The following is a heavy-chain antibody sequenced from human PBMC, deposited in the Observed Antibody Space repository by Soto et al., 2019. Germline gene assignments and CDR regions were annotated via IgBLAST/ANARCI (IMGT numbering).Heavy chain of an antibody. D-gene: IGHD6-19*01. V-gene: IGHV3-30*18. CDR2: VSHDGRNT. CDR1: GFTFSDYA. Sequence: VQLVESGGGVVQPGRSLRLSCAASGFTFSDYAMHWVRQAPGTGLEWVAVVSHDGRNTHYADSVKGRFTISRDSSKNTVSLEMTSLRAEDRAVYYCAKGGRQWLVTSDFNYWGQGARVTVSS. CDR3: AKGGRQWLVTSDFNY. J-gene: IGHJ4*02.